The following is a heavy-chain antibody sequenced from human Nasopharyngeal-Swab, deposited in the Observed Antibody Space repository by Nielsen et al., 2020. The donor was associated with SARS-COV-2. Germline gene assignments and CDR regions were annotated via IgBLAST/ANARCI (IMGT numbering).Heavy chain of an antibody. CDR2: IKQDGSEK. Sequence: GESLKISCAASGFTFSSYWMSWVRQAPGKGLEWVANIKQDGSEKYYVDSVKGRFTISRDNAKNSLYLQMNSLRAEDTAVYYCARSRRYYYGSGVVSDYYYGMDVWGQGTTVTVSS. D-gene: IGHD3-10*01. CDR1: GFTFSSYW. CDR3: ARSRRYYYGSGVVSDYYYGMDV. V-gene: IGHV3-7*01. J-gene: IGHJ6*02.